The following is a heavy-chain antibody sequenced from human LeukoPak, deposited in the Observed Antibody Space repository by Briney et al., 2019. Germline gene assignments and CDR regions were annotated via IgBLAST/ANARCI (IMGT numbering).Heavy chain of an antibody. V-gene: IGHV4-38-2*02. CDR1: GYSISSGYY. CDR2: SYRSGST. CDR3: AREECSNYGGNYYYYMDI. Sequence: PSETLSLTCAVSGYSISSGYYWGWIRQPPGKGLEWIGSSYRSGSTYYNPSLKSRVTISVDTSKNQFSLKLSSVTAADTAVYYCAREECSNYGGNYYYYMDIWGKGTTVTVSS. D-gene: IGHD4-11*01. J-gene: IGHJ6*03.